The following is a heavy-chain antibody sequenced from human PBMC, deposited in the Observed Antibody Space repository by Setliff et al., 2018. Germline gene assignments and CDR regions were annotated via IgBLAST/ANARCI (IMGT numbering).Heavy chain of an antibody. J-gene: IGHJ5*02. Sequence: GASVKVSCKASGHTFNNYDINWVRQAPGQGLEWMGGIMPIFGTTTYAQKFQGRVTITTDESTSTAYMDLSSLTSDDTAIYYCAREKGYYNSGSYKYWFDPWGQGTLVTVSS. CDR2: IMPIFGTT. D-gene: IGHD3-10*01. CDR3: AREKGYYNSGSYKYWFDP. V-gene: IGHV1-69*05. CDR1: GHTFNNYD.